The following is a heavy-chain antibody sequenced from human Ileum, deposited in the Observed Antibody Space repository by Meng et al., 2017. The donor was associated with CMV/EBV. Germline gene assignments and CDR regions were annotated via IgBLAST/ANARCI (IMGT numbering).Heavy chain of an antibody. CDR2: IHGDDSD. Sequence: TFKQSVPSPGKPPETPALTCIFSGVSLTTVVHSWGWIRQPPGKAPEWLALIHGDDSDEFAPFLRSRLTVTRDISKNELFLTMTNMDPADTAAYYCVHRYSTSTGEVSWGQGTLVTVSS. V-gene: IGHV2-5*06. J-gene: IGHJ5*02. D-gene: IGHD2/OR15-2a*01. CDR1: GVSLTTVVHS. CDR3: VHRYSTSTGEVS.